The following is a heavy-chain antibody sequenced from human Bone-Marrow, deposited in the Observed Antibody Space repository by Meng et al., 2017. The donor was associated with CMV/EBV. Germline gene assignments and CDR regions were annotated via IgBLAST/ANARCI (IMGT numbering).Heavy chain of an antibody. CDR1: GFTFSSYG. CDR3: AKDSADSSSWSHHNHDY. CDR2: IRYDGSNK. D-gene: IGHD6-13*01. Sequence: GESLKISCAASGFTFSSYGMHWVRQAPGKGLEWVAFIRYDGSNKYYADSVKGRFTISRDNSKNTLYLQMNSLRAEDTAVYYCAKDSADSSSWSHHNHDYWGQGKLVNVAS. V-gene: IGHV3-30*02. J-gene: IGHJ4*02.